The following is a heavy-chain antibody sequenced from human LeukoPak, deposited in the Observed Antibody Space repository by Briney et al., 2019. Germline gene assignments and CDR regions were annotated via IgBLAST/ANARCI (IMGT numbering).Heavy chain of an antibody. CDR2: IIVNGGSR. CDR3: ARETRRGDAFDI. CDR1: GFTFSNYT. Sequence: PGRTLRLSCAASGFTFSNYTMHWGRQAPGKRHEYVSDIIVNGGSRYTPNSVKCRFTFSRDQSKDTVYLKMGSLRAEDRAVYYCARETRRGDAFDIWGQGTMVTVSS. D-gene: IGHD3-16*01. J-gene: IGHJ3*02. V-gene: IGHV3-64*01.